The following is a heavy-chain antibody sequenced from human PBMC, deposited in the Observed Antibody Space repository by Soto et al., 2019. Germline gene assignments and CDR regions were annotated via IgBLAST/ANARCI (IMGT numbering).Heavy chain of an antibody. CDR3: TTAQLMVYAISDYYYGMDV. J-gene: IGHJ6*02. Sequence: GGSLRLSCAASGFTFSNAWMSWVRQAPGKGLEWVGRIKRKTDGGTTDYAAPVKGRFTISRDDSKNTLYLQMNSLKTEDTAVYYCTTAQLMVYAISDYYYGMDVWGQGTTVTVSS. CDR2: IKRKTDGGTT. V-gene: IGHV3-15*01. CDR1: GFTFSNAW. D-gene: IGHD2-8*01.